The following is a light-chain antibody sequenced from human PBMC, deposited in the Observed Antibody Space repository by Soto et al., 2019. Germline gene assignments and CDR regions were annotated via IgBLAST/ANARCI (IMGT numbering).Light chain of an antibody. CDR3: LQDYNYPPT. V-gene: IGKV1-6*01. Sequence: ATQMPQSPSSLSASVGDRDTITCPASQDIGNDLGWYQQKPGKAPNLLIYAASSLQSGVPSRFSGSGSGTDFTLTISSLQPEDCATYYCLQDYNYPPTFGPGTKVDIK. CDR2: AAS. CDR1: QDIGND. J-gene: IGKJ1*01.